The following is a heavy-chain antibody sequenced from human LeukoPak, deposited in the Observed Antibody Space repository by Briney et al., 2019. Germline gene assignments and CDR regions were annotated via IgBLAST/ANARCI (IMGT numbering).Heavy chain of an antibody. J-gene: IGHJ6*02. CDR3: ARASYRSHDTIYGMDV. CDR2: IYHSGST. Sequence: SETLSLTCTVSGYSISSGYYWGWIRQPPGKGLEWIGSIYHSGSTYYNPSLKSRVTISVDTSKNQFSLKLSSVTAADTAVYYRARASYRSHDTIYGMDVWGQGTTVIVSS. V-gene: IGHV4-38-2*02. CDR1: GYSISSGYY. D-gene: IGHD6-19*01.